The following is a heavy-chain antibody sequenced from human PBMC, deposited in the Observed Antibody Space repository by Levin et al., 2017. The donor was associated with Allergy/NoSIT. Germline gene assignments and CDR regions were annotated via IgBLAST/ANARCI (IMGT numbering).Heavy chain of an antibody. Sequence: GGSLRLSCAASGFTFSSYWLSWVRQAPGKGLEWVANIKQDGSEKYYVDSVKGRFTISRDNAKNSLFLQMNSLRAEDTAVYYCARISLRCRTHDYWGQGTLVTVSS. J-gene: IGHJ4*02. D-gene: IGHD4-17*01. CDR3: ARISLRCRTHDY. CDR2: IKQDGSEK. V-gene: IGHV3-7*01. CDR1: GFTFSSYW.